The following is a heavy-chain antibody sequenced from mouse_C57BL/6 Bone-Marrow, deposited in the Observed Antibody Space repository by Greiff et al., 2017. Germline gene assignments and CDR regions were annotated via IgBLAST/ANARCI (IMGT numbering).Heavy chain of an antibody. Sequence: EVQLQQSGPVLVKPGASVKMSCKASGYTFTDYYMNWVKQSHGKSLEWIGVINPYNGGTSYNQKFKGKATLTVDKSSSTAYMELNSLTSEDSAVYYCVPACYSNYYFDYWGQGTTLTVSS. D-gene: IGHD2-5*01. V-gene: IGHV1-19*01. CDR1: GYTFTDYY. CDR3: VPACYSNYYFDY. CDR2: INPYNGGT. J-gene: IGHJ2*01.